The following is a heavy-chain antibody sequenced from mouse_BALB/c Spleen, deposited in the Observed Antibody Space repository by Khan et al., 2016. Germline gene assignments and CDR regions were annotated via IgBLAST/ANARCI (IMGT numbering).Heavy chain of an antibody. CDR3: ATSTSGYWYYFDY. V-gene: IGHV3-1*02. J-gene: IGHJ2*01. CDR2: IHYSGST. CDR1: GYSIPSHYS. D-gene: IGHD3-1*01. Sequence: EVQLQESGPDLVKPSQSLSLTCTVTGYSIPSHYSWHWIRHFPGNKLEWMGYIHYSGSTNYNPSLKSRISITRDTSKNQFFLQLNSVTTEDTATYYCATSTSGYWYYFDYWGQGTTRTGSS.